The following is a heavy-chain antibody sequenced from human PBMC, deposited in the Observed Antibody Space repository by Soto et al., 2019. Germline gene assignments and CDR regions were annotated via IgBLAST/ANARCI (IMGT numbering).Heavy chain of an antibody. CDR3: ATSYGSGYRAFDS. D-gene: IGHD3-10*01. J-gene: IGHJ4*02. V-gene: IGHV1-69*02. CDR1: GDTFNFYS. Sequence: QVQLVQSGADVQRPGSSVRVSCKASGDTFNFYSINWVRQAPGLGLQVMGRINPILSMSNYAPRFQGRVTITADKSTITAYMELSSLRSEDAAMYYCATSYGSGYRAFDSWGQGALVTVSS. CDR2: INPILSMS.